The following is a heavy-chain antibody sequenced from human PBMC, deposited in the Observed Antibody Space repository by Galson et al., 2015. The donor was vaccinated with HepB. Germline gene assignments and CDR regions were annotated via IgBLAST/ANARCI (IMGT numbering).Heavy chain of an antibody. Sequence: SLRLSCAASGFTFSRYTMNWVRQAPGKGLESVSYISSNGNTVFGAGTVRGRFIISRDNAQNSLYLQMNSLRDEDTAVYYCARVHFGLESISGYWYFDLWGRGTLVTVSS. V-gene: IGHV3-48*02. CDR2: ISSNGNTV. J-gene: IGHJ2*01. CDR1: GFTFSRYT. D-gene: IGHD3-10*01. CDR3: ARVHFGLESISGYWYFDL.